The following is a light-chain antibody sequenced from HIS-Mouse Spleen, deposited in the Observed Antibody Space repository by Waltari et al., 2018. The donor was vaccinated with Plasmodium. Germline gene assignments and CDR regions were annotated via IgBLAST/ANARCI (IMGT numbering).Light chain of an antibody. Sequence: QSALTQPPSVSGSPGQSVTISCTGTSSDVGSYNRVSWYQQPPGTAPKPMIYEVSNRPSGVPDRFSGSKAGNTASLTISGLQAEDEADYYCSSYTSSSTFVFGGGTKLTVL. V-gene: IGLV2-18*02. J-gene: IGLJ2*01. CDR1: SSDVGSYNR. CDR3: SSYTSSSTFV. CDR2: EVS.